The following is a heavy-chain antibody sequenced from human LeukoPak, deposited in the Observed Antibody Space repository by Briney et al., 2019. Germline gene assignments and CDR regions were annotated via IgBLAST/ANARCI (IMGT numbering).Heavy chain of an antibody. Sequence: GGSLRLSCGASGITFSSYSMNWVRQAPGKGLEWVSYISSSGSTKYYADSVKGRFTISRDNARNSLYLQMNSLRAEDTAVYYCAKAKGYYDSSGYPVIFDYWGQGTLVTVSS. V-gene: IGHV3-48*01. J-gene: IGHJ4*02. CDR1: GITFSSYS. CDR2: ISSSGSTK. D-gene: IGHD3-22*01. CDR3: AKAKGYYDSSGYPVIFDY.